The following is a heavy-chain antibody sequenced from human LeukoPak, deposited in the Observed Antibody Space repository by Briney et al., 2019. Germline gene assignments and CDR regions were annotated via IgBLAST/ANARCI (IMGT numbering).Heavy chain of an antibody. J-gene: IGHJ4*02. CDR1: GGSFSGYY. D-gene: IGHD4-17*01. Sequence: PSETLSLTCAVYGGSFSGYYWSWIRQPPGKGLEWIGEINHSGSTNYNPSLKSRVTISVDTSKNQFSLQLNSVTPEDTAVYYCAGYDYGGNSGDYWGQGTLVTVSS. V-gene: IGHV4-34*01. CDR3: AGYDYGGNSGDY. CDR2: INHSGST.